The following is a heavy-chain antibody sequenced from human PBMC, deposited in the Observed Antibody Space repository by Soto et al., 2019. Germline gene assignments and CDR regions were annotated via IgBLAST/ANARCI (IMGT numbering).Heavy chain of an antibody. J-gene: IGHJ4*02. Sequence: SQTLSLTCAISGDSVSSTSDAWSWIRQSPSRGLEWLGRTYYRSKWYSDYAVSVKSRITINPDTSKNQFSLQLNSVTPEDTAVYYCARGSYYSGWVWGQGTLVTAPQ. CDR3: ARGSYYSGWV. V-gene: IGHV6-1*01. CDR2: TYYRSKWYS. CDR1: GDSVSSTSDA. D-gene: IGHD6-19*01.